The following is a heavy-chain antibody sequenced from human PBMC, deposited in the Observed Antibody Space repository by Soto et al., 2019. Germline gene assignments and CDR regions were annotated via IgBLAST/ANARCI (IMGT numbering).Heavy chain of an antibody. CDR1: GYSITTGYY. D-gene: IGHD3-22*01. CDR3: ARGVNYYDSSGFYPRDY. CDR2: VYHSGRT. V-gene: IGHV4-38-2*01. Sequence: SETLSLTCAVSGYSITTGYYWGWVRRPPGKGLEWIGSVYHSGRTSYNPSLESRVTISVDTSKNQFSLRLSSVTAADTAVYYCARGVNYYDSSGFYPRDYWGQGILVTSPQ. J-gene: IGHJ4*02.